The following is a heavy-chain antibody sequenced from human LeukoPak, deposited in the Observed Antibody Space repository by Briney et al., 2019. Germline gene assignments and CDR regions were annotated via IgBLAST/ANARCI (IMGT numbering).Heavy chain of an antibody. J-gene: IGHJ3*02. CDR1: GFTFSNAW. CDR2: IKSKTDGGTT. V-gene: IGHV3-15*01. D-gene: IGHD4-17*01. CDR3: AKDGHDDYGDPVAFDI. Sequence: GGSLRLSCAASGFTFSNAWMSWVRQAPGKGLEWVGRIKSKTDGGTTDYAAPVKGRFTVSRDDSKNTLYLQMNSLRAEDTAVYYCAKDGHDDYGDPVAFDIWGQGTMVTVSS.